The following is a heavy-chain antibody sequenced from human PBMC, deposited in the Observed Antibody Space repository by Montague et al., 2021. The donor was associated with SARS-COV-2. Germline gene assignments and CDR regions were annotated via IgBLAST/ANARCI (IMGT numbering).Heavy chain of an antibody. CDR1: GFTFSSYA. Sequence: SLRLSCAASGFTFSSYAMHWVRQAPGKGLEWVAVISYDGSNKYYADSVKGRFTISRDNSKNTLYLQMNSLRAEDTAVYYCARARRGGYYDSLDYRGQGTLVTVSS. CDR2: ISYDGSNK. J-gene: IGHJ4*02. V-gene: IGHV3-30-3*01. D-gene: IGHD3-22*01. CDR3: ARARRGGYYDSLDY.